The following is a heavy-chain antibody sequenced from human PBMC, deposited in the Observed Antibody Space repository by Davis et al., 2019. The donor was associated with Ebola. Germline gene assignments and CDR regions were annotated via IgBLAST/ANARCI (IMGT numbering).Heavy chain of an antibody. CDR2: ISGSGDST. CDR1: GFTFSSYA. V-gene: IGHV3-23*01. Sequence: GQSLKISCAASGFTFSSYAMSWVRQAPGKGLEWVSGISGSGDSTYYADSAKGRFTISRDNSKNTLYLQMNSLRAEDTAVYYCARGRAAGRLDYWGQGTLVTVSS. J-gene: IGHJ4*02. CDR3: ARGRAAGRLDY. D-gene: IGHD2-15*01.